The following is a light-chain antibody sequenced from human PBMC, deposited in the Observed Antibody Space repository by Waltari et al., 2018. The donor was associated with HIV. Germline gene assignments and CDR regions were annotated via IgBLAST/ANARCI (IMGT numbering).Light chain of an antibody. CDR3: QSYDSSNWV. J-gene: IGLJ3*02. CDR1: RGRIASHS. CDR2: EDN. V-gene: IGLV6-57*02. Sequence: NFMLTQPHSVSESPGKTVTISCTGRRGRIASHSVQWYQQRPGSAPTTVIYEDNQRPSGVPDRFSGSIDSSSNSASLTISGLKTEDEADYYCQSYDSSNWVFGGGTKLTVL.